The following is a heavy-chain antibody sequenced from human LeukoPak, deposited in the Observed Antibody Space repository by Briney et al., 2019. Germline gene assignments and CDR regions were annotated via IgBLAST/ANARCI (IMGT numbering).Heavy chain of an antibody. CDR1: GFAVGSNY. J-gene: IGHJ4*02. CDR3: ARRPGN. CDR2: IYSGGAI. D-gene: IGHD1-14*01. V-gene: IGHV3-53*01. Sequence: GGFLRLSCVASGFAVGSNYMSWVRQAPGKGLEWVSLIYSGGAIRYADSVKGRFTISRDSSKNTLFLQMNDLTVEDTARYYCARRPGNWGQGILVTVSS.